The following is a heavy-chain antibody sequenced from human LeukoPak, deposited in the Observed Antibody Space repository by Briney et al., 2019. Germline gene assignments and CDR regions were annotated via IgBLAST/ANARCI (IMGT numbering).Heavy chain of an antibody. Sequence: GGSLRLSCAASGFTFSSSNMGWVRQAPGKGLEWVAVIYSGGATYYPDSVKGRFIISRDRSKNTLFLQMNDLRAEDTAVYYCAKIAVAYFDSWGPGNLVTVSS. D-gene: IGHD6-19*01. CDR2: IYSGGAT. CDR1: GFTFSSSN. J-gene: IGHJ4*02. V-gene: IGHV3-66*01. CDR3: AKIAVAYFDS.